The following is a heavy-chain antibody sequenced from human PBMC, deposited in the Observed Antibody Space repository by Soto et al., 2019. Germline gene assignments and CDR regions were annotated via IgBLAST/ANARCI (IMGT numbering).Heavy chain of an antibody. CDR1: GLTFRSYW. CDR2: IGTAGDT. CDR3: AKGRSYYYYYGVDV. Sequence: HPGGSLRLSCAASGLTFRSYWMHWVRQAPGKGLVWVSRIGTAGDTYYAGSVRGRFTISRDNSKSTLYLQMNSLRAEDTALYYCAKGRSYYYYYGVDVWGQGTTVTVSS. J-gene: IGHJ6*02. V-gene: IGHV3-23*01.